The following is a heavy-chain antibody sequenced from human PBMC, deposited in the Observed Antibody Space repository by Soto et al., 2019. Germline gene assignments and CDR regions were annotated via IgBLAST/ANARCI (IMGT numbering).Heavy chain of an antibody. D-gene: IGHD3-3*01. CDR3: AHRVLRTVFGLVTTTAIYFDF. J-gene: IGHJ4*02. CDR1: GFSLTTSGVG. CDR2: IYWDDDK. Sequence: QITLNESGPTQVKPRQTLTLTCTFSGFSLTTSGVGVGWIRQSPGKAPEWLALIYWDDDKRYSPSLKSRLTITKDTSKNQVVLTMADLDPADTATYSCAHRVLRTVFGLVTTTAIYFDFWGQETPVAVSS. V-gene: IGHV2-5*02.